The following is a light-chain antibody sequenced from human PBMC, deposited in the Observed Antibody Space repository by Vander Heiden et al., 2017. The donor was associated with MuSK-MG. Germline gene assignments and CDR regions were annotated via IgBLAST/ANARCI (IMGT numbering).Light chain of an antibody. Sequence: EIVMTHSPATLSVSAGERATLSCRASHSVSSNLAWHQQKPGQAPGLLIYGASNSSHAIPHRFNRSGPWTEFTLTISSPLSDDLATYYWQHDTDWWTFGQGTKVEIK. J-gene: IGKJ1*01. CDR3: QHDTDWWT. CDR2: GAS. CDR1: HSVSSN. V-gene: IGKV3-15*01.